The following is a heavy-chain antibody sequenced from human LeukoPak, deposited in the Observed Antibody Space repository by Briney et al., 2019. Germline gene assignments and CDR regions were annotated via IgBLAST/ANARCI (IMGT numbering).Heavy chain of an antibody. CDR1: GESIKSTSNY. V-gene: IGHV4-39*01. J-gene: IGHJ4*02. CDR3: VRRVAGTFYFDK. D-gene: IGHD6-19*01. CDR2: IYYSTNT. Sequence: PSETLSLTCSVSGESIKSTSNYWAWVRQPPGKGLEWIGHIYYSTNTYYNSSLKSRVTISDYTSKNQVSLSLRSVTAADTALYFCVRRVAGTFYFDKWGEGSLVSVSS.